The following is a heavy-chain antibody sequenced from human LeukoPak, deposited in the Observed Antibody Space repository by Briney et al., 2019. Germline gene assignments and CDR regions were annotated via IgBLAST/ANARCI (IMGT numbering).Heavy chain of an antibody. Sequence: GGSLRLSCAASGFIFSSYWMSWVRQAPGKGLEWVSAISGSGGSTYYADSVKGRFTISRDNSKNTLYLQMNSLRAEDTAVYYCAKQGQIVVVMAVIDYWGQGTLVTVSS. CDR3: AKQGQIVVVMAVIDY. D-gene: IGHD3-22*01. J-gene: IGHJ4*02. V-gene: IGHV3-23*01. CDR1: GFIFSSYW. CDR2: ISGSGGST.